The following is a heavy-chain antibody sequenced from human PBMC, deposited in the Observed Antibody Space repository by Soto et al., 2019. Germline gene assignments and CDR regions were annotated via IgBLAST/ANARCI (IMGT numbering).Heavy chain of an antibody. CDR2: IFYSGTT. Sequence: PSETLSLTCAVSGGSISSYFWSWIRQPPGKGLEWIGYIFYSGTTNYNPSLKGRVTISVDTSKNRFSLKLTSVTAADTAVYYCARGRGGTYDAFDIWAQGTMVTVSS. J-gene: IGHJ3*02. D-gene: IGHD1-26*01. CDR1: GGSISSYF. CDR3: ARGRGGTYDAFDI. V-gene: IGHV4-59*01.